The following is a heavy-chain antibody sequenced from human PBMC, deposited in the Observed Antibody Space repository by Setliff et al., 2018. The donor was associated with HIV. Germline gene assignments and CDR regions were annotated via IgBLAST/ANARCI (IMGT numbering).Heavy chain of an antibody. Sequence: PGGSLRLSCEASGFTFSSYDFHWVRQASGKGLEWVSAIGTGGDTYYVDSVKGRFTISRENARNSLYLQMNSLRAGDTAVYYCARDDSNYRQHGMDVWGQGTTVTVSS. CDR2: IGTGGDT. CDR3: ARDDSNYRQHGMDV. J-gene: IGHJ6*02. CDR1: GFTFSSYD. D-gene: IGHD4-4*01. V-gene: IGHV3-13*01.